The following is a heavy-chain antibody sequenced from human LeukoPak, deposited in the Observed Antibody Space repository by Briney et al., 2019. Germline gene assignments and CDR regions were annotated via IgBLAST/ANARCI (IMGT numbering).Heavy chain of an antibody. CDR3: ARHFAQWQCPGDH. CDR1: GFTFSNYA. V-gene: IGHV3-23*01. D-gene: IGHD3-3*02. Sequence: GGSLRLSCAASGFTFSNYAMSWVRQAPGKGLEWVAVVGGSGVVTQYADSVKGRFTVSRVNFKNTLYLQMNSLRAEDTAIYYCARHFAQWQCPGDHRGQGTLVTVSS. J-gene: IGHJ4*02. CDR2: VGGSGVVT.